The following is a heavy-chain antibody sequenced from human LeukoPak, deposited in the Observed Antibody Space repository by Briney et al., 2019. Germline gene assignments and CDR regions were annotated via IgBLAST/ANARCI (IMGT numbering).Heavy chain of an antibody. Sequence: SETLSLTCTVSGGSISSSIYYWGWIRQPPGKGLEWIGSIYYSGSTYYNPSLKSRVTISVDTSKNQFSLKLSSVTAADTAVYYCARSGSYDYWGQGTLVTVSS. CDR3: ARSGSYDY. CDR2: IYYSGST. D-gene: IGHD1-26*01. CDR1: GGSISSSIYY. V-gene: IGHV4-39*01. J-gene: IGHJ4*02.